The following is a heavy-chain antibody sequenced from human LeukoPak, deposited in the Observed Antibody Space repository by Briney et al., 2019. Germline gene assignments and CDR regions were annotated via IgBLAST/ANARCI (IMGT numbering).Heavy chain of an antibody. J-gene: IGHJ4*02. D-gene: IGHD1/OR15-1a*01. V-gene: IGHV3-53*01. CDR1: GFTVSSNY. CDR3: AKLWEHDYGDY. Sequence: GGSLRLSCAASGFTVSSNYMSWVRQAPGKGLEWVSVIFSASRIFYADSVKGRFTISRDTSKNTLYLQMSSLRAEDTAVYYCAKLWEHDYGDYWGQGTLVTVSS. CDR2: IFSASRI.